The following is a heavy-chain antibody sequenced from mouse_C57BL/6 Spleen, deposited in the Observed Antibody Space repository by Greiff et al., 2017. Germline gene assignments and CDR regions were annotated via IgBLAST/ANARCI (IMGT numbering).Heavy chain of an antibody. Sequence: EVQRVESGGGLVKPGGSLKLSCAASGFTFSDYGMHWVRQAPEKGLEWVAYISSGSSTIYYADTVKGRFTISRDNAKNTLFLQMTSLRSEDTAMYYCARQDPHYAMDYWGQGTSVTVSS. J-gene: IGHJ4*01. CDR3: ARQDPHYAMDY. CDR1: GFTFSDYG. CDR2: ISSGSSTI. V-gene: IGHV5-17*01.